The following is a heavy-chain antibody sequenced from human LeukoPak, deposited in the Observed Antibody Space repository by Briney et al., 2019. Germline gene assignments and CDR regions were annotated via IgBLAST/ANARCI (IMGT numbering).Heavy chain of an antibody. D-gene: IGHD2-15*01. J-gene: IGHJ4*02. V-gene: IGHV3-72*01. Sequence: GGSLRLSCAASGFTFSDHYMDWVRQAPGKGLEWVGRTRNKANSYTTEYAASVRGRFTISRDDSKNSLYLQMNSLKTEDTAVYYCASGSRGIDYWGQGTLVTVSS. CDR3: ASGSRGIDY. CDR1: GFTFSDHY. CDR2: TRNKANSYTT.